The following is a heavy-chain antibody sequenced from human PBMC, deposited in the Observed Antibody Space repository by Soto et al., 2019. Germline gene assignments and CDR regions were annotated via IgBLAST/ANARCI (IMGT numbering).Heavy chain of an antibody. CDR3: AKSESDYGDYGQYAFDI. CDR2: ISWNSGSI. J-gene: IGHJ3*02. Sequence: GGSLRLSCAASGFTFDDYAMHWVRQAPGKGLEWVSGISWNSGSIGYADSVKGRFTISRDNAKNSLYLQMNSLRAEDTALYYCAKSESDYGDYGQYAFDIWGQGTMVTVSS. D-gene: IGHD4-17*01. CDR1: GFTFDDYA. V-gene: IGHV3-9*01.